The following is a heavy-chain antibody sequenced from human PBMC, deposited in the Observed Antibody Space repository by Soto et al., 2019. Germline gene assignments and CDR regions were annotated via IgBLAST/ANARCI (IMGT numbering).Heavy chain of an antibody. CDR2: IYYSGST. J-gene: IGHJ3*02. D-gene: IGHD6-13*01. Sequence: TLSLTCTVSGGSISSGDYYWSWIRQPPGRGLEWIGYIYYSGSTYYNPSLKSRVTISVDTSKNQFSLKLSSVTAADTAVYYCARGQGGSSSWYSMSAFDIWGQGTMVTVSS. CDR1: GGSISSGDYY. V-gene: IGHV4-30-4*01. CDR3: ARGQGGSSSWYSMSAFDI.